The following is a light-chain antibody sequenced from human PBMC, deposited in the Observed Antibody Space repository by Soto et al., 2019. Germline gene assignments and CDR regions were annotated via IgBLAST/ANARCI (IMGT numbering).Light chain of an antibody. Sequence: QSVLTQPPSASGTPGQRVTISCSGSSCNIGTNTVNWYQQLPGTAPKLLIYRTNQRPSGIPDRFSGSKSGTSASLDISGLQSEDEADYYCTAWDGSLDGRVFGGGTKLTVL. CDR2: RTN. CDR1: SCNIGTNT. CDR3: TAWDGSLDGRV. V-gene: IGLV1-44*01. J-gene: IGLJ3*02.